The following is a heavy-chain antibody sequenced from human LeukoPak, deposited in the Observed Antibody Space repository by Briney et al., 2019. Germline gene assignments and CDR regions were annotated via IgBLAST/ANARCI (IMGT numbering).Heavy chain of an antibody. V-gene: IGHV1-18*01. CDR2: ISAYNGNT. D-gene: IGHD3-3*01. CDR1: GYTFNTYG. CDR3: ARITYDFWSGYYMPDDP. J-gene: IGHJ5*02. Sequence: GASVKVSCKTSGYTFNTYGIAWVRQAPGQGLEWMGWISAYNGNTNYAQNLQDRVTMTTDTSTTTAYMELRSLRSDDTAVYYCARITYDFWSGYYMPDDPWGQGTLVTVSS.